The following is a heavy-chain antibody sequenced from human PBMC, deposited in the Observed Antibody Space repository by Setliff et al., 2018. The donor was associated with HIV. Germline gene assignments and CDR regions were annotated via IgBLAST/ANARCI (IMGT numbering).Heavy chain of an antibody. CDR1: GYTFTGYY. V-gene: IGHV1-2*02. J-gene: IGHJ5*02. CDR3: ARVSLDYDSSGDRNLFDP. Sequence: ASVKVSCKASGYTFTGYYMHWVRQAPGQGLEWMGWINPISGGTNYAQKFQGRVTMTRDTSISTAYMELSRLRTDDTAVYYCARVSLDYDSSGDRNLFDPWGQGTLVTVSS. D-gene: IGHD3-22*01. CDR2: INPISGGT.